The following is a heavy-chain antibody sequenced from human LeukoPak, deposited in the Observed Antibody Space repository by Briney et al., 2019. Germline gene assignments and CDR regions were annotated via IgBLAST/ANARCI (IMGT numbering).Heavy chain of an antibody. D-gene: IGHD3-16*01. CDR3: ARGEGPLLIGNYFDY. V-gene: IGHV3-23*01. Sequence: GGSLRLSCAASGFAFSSFAMGWVRQSPGKGLEWLSTINGGGNTTFYADSVKGRFTISRDNSKNTLDLQMNSLRAEDTAVYYCARGEGPLLIGNYFDYWGQGTMVTVSS. CDR2: INGGGNTT. CDR1: GFAFSSFA. J-gene: IGHJ4*02.